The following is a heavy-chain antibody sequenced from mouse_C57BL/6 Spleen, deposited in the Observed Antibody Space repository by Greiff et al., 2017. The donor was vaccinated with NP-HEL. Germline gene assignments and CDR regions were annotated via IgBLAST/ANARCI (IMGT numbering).Heavy chain of an antibody. D-gene: IGHD4-1*01. CDR1: GYTFTEYT. Sequence: QVQLQQSGAELVKPGASVKLSCKASGYTFTEYTIHWVKQRSGQGLEWIGWFYPGSGSTNYNEKFKGKATFTADTSSNTAYMQLSSLTTEDSAIYYCARKLAESYYFDYWGQGTTLTVSS. CDR3: ARKLAESYYFDY. CDR2: FYPGSGST. J-gene: IGHJ2*01. V-gene: IGHV1-62-2*01.